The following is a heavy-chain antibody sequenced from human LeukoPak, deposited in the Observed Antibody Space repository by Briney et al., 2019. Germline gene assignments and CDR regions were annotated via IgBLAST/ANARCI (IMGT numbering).Heavy chain of an antibody. D-gene: IGHD2-15*01. Sequence: ASVKVWCKASGYSFTSYGIGWARKDPGQGLEWMGWISAYNGNTNYAQKLQGRVTMTTDTSTSTAYMELRSLRSDDTAVYYWAREQAARAIDYWGQGTLVTVSS. CDR3: AREQAARAIDY. J-gene: IGHJ4*02. CDR2: ISAYNGNT. V-gene: IGHV1-18*01. CDR1: GYSFTSYG.